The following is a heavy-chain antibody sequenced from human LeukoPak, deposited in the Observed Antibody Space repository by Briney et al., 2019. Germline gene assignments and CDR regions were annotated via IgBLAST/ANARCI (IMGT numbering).Heavy chain of an antibody. CDR3: ARAGYSSRWGTLDS. J-gene: IGHJ4*02. Sequence: PSQTLSLTCTVSGGSISSGDYYWSWIRQPPGKGLEWIGYIYNTGSTYYNPSLKSRVTISVDTPKNQFSLNLRSVTAADTAVYYCARAGYSSRWGTLDSWGQGTLVTVSS. V-gene: IGHV4-30-4*08. CDR2: IYNTGST. CDR1: GGSISSGDYY. D-gene: IGHD6-13*01.